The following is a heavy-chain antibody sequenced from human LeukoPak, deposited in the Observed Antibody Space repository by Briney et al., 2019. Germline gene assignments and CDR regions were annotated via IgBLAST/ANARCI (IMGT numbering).Heavy chain of an antibody. CDR2: ISGSGGST. Sequence: PGGSLRLSCAASGFTFSSYAMSCVRHAPGKGLEWVSAISGSGGSTYYADSVKGRFTISRDNSKNTLYLQMNSLTAEDTAMYYCARGDWNSEFDYWGQGTLVTVSS. V-gene: IGHV3-23*01. D-gene: IGHD1-7*01. CDR1: GFTFSSYA. J-gene: IGHJ4*02. CDR3: ARGDWNSEFDY.